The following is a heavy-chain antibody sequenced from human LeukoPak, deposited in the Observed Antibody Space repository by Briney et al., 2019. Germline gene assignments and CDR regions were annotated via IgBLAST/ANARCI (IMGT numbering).Heavy chain of an antibody. Sequence: PSETLSLTCAVYGGSFSGYYWSWIRQPPGKGLEWIGEINHSGSTNYNPSLKSRVTISVDTSKNQFSLKLSSVTAADTAVYYCARQMGAGAFDIWGQGTMVTVSS. CDR1: GGSFSGYY. V-gene: IGHV4-34*01. D-gene: IGHD1-26*01. J-gene: IGHJ3*02. CDR2: INHSGST. CDR3: ARQMGAGAFDI.